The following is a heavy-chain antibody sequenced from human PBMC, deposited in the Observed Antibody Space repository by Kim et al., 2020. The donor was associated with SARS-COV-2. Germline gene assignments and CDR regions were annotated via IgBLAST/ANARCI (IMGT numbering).Heavy chain of an antibody. V-gene: IGHV3-15*01. Sequence: KGRFTISRDDSKSTLYLQMNSLKTEDTAVYYCTTVPSSGWYSDYYYGMDVWGQGTTVTVSS. CDR3: TTVPSSGWYSDYYYGMDV. J-gene: IGHJ6*02. D-gene: IGHD6-19*01.